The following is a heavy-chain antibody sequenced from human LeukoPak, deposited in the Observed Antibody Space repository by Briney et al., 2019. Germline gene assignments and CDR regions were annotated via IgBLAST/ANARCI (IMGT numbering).Heavy chain of an antibody. CDR3: ATEQPRPSHEFWSGYYLDH. CDR2: IFPILGVT. Sequence: SVKVSCKASGYTFTGYHMHWARQAPGQGLEWMGRIFPILGVTTYAERFQARVTVTADKSTSISYMELSSLRSEDTAVYFCATEQPRPSHEFWSGYYLDHWGQGTLVTVSS. D-gene: IGHD3-3*01. CDR1: GYTFTGYH. J-gene: IGHJ4*02. V-gene: IGHV1-69*04.